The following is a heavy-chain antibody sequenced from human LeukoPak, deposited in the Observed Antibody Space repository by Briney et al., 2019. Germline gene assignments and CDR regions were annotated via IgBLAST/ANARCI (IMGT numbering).Heavy chain of an antibody. V-gene: IGHV3-7*01. CDR1: RFTFSSYW. Sequence: PGGSLRLSCAASRFTFSSYWMSWVRQAPGKGLEWVANIKQDGSEKYYVDSVKGRFTISRDNAKNSLDLQMNSLRVEDTGIYYCVKVAKYYYGSETYYFFEHWGQGTPVTASS. CDR2: IKQDGSEK. CDR3: VKVAKYYYGSETYYFFEH. D-gene: IGHD3-10*01. J-gene: IGHJ4*02.